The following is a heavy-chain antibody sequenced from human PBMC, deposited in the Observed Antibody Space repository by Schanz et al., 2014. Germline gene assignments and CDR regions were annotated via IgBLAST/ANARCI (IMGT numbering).Heavy chain of an antibody. V-gene: IGHV3-48*01. CDR1: GFTFSSYS. Sequence: EVQLLESGGGLVQPGGSLRLSCTASGFTFSSYSMNWVRQAPGMGLEWVSYVSRSTPDIYYADSVKGRFTMSRDNAKNSVCLQMNSLRAEDTAVDYCVRDSFIAFDSWGQGTLVTVSS. CDR3: VRDSFIAFDS. D-gene: IGHD3-16*02. J-gene: IGHJ4*02. CDR2: VSRSTPDI.